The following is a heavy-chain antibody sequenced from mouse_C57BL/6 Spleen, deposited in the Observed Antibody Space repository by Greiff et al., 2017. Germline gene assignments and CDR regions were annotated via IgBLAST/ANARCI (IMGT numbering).Heavy chain of an antibody. D-gene: IGHD1-1*01. V-gene: IGHV1-53*01. CDR3: ARGGFTTGVPRGY. Sequence: QVQLQQSGPDLVKPGASVKLSCTASGYTFTSYWMHWVKQRPGQGLEWIGNINPSHGGTNYNEKFKSKATLTVDKSSSTAYMQLSSLTSEDSEVYGCARGGFTTGVPRGYWGQGTTRTVSS. CDR2: INPSHGGT. J-gene: IGHJ2*01. CDR1: GYTFTSYW.